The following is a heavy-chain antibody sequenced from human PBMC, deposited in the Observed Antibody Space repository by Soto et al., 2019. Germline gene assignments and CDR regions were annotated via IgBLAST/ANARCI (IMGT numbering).Heavy chain of an antibody. Sequence: GESLKRSCKGSGYSFTSYWISWVRQMPGKGLEWMGRIDHSDSYTNYSPSFQGHVTISADKSISTAYLQWSSLKASDTAMYYCARPDRLYFNSGSYYWYFDLWGRGSLGTVSA. D-gene: IGHD1-26*01. CDR2: IDHSDSYT. CDR1: GYSFTSYW. J-gene: IGHJ2*01. V-gene: IGHV5-10-1*01. CDR3: ARPDRLYFNSGSYYWYFDL.